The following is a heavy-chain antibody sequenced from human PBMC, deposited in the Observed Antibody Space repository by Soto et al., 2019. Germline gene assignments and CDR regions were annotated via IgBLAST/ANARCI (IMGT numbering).Heavy chain of an antibody. CDR1: GGSISSYY. Sequence: PSETLSLTCTVSGGSISSYYWSWIRQPPGKGLEWIGYIYYSGSTNYNPSLKSRVTISVDTSKNQFSLKLSSVTAADTAVYYCARRWVGSSGWYNWFDPWGQGTLVTVSS. V-gene: IGHV4-59*08. CDR3: ARRWVGSSGWYNWFDP. J-gene: IGHJ5*02. CDR2: IYYSGST. D-gene: IGHD6-13*01.